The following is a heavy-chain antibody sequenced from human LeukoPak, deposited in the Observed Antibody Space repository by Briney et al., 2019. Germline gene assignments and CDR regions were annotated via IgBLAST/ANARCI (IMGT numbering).Heavy chain of an antibody. V-gene: IGHV4-39*01. D-gene: IGHD2-15*01. Sequence: ASETLSLTCTVSGGSISSNAYYWGWIRQPPRKGLEWIGSIYYSGSTYYNPSLKSRVTISVDTSKNQFSLKLSSVTAADTAVYYCARHLGYCSGGSCYWYFDLWGRGTLVTVSS. J-gene: IGHJ2*01. CDR2: IYYSGST. CDR1: GGSISSNAYY. CDR3: ARHLGYCSGGSCYWYFDL.